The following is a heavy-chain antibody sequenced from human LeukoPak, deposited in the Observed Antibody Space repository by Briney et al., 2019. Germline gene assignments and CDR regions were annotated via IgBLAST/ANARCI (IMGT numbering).Heavy chain of an antibody. CDR3: RITPADYFDY. D-gene: IGHD2-15*01. CDR1: GFTFSGSA. J-gene: IGHJ4*02. V-gene: IGHV3-73*01. CDR2: IRSKASSYAT. Sequence: GGSLRLSCAASGFTFSGSAMHWVRQASGKGLEWVGRIRSKASSYATAYAASVKGRFTISRDDSKNTAYLQMNSLKTEDTAVYYCRITPADYFDYWGQGTLVTVSS.